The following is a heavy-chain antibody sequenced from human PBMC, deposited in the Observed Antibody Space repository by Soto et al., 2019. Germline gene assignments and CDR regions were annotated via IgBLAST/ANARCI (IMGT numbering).Heavy chain of an antibody. CDR1: GFTFSSYG. Sequence: LRLSCAASGFTFSSYGMHWVRQAPGKGLEWVGFIRSKAYGGTTEYAASVKGRFTISRDDSKSIAYLQMNSLKTEDTAVYYCTAGKLYPSLDFDYWGQGTLVTVSS. CDR2: IRSKAYGGTT. D-gene: IGHD2-8*01. V-gene: IGHV3-49*04. CDR3: TAGKLYPSLDFDY. J-gene: IGHJ4*02.